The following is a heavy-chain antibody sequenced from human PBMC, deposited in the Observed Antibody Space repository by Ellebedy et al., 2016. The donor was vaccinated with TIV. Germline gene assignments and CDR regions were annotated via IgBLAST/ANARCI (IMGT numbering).Heavy chain of an antibody. CDR2: ISPYTGET. Sequence: ASVKVSCKASGYAFATYSVSWVRQAPGQGLEWMGWISPYTGETTYAQKFQGRVTLTTDTSTSTAYMELRSLRSDDTAVYYCARDMVQGMVARYLWFDYWGQGTLVTVSS. CDR3: ARDMVQGMVARYLWFDY. D-gene: IGHD5-12*01. CDR1: GYAFATYS. J-gene: IGHJ4*02. V-gene: IGHV1-18*01.